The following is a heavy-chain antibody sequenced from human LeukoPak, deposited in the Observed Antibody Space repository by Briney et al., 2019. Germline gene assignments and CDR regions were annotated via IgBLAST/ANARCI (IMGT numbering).Heavy chain of an antibody. CDR2: IYPVDSDT. V-gene: IGHV5-51*01. D-gene: IGHD3-3*01. J-gene: IGHJ3*02. Sequence: GESLKISCKGSGYSFTSYWIGWVRQMPGKGLEWMGIIYPVDSDTRYSPSFQGQVTISADKSISTAYLQWSSLKASDTAMYYCARRAVIAPYYDFWSGVAHAFDIWGQGTMVTVSS. CDR1: GYSFTSYW. CDR3: ARRAVIAPYYDFWSGVAHAFDI.